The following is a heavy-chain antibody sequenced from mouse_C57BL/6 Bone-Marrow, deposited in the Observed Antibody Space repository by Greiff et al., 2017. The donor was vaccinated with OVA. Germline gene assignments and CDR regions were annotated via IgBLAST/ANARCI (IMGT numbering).Heavy chain of an antibody. CDR1: GYTFTSYW. CDR2: INPSSGYT. J-gene: IGHJ2*01. CDR3: ARWGIYYFFDY. D-gene: IGHD1-1*01. Sequence: QVQLQQSGTVLARPGASVKMSCKTSGYTFTSYWMHWVKQRPGQGLEWIGYINPSSGYTKYNQKFKDKATLTADKSSSTAYMQLSSLTYEDSAVYYCARWGIYYFFDYWGQGTTLTVSS. V-gene: IGHV1-7*01.